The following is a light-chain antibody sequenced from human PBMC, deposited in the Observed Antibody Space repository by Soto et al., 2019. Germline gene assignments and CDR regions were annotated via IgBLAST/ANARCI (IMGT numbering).Light chain of an antibody. J-gene: IGLJ2*01. CDR3: QTWGTGIQL. Sequence: QPVLTQSPSASASLGASVKLTCTLSSGHSNYAIARHQHQPEKGPRYLMKLHSDGSHIKGDGIPDRFSASSSGAERYLTISSLQSEDEADYYCQTWGTGIQLFGGGTKLTVL. CDR2: LHSDGSH. V-gene: IGLV4-69*01. CDR1: SGHSNYA.